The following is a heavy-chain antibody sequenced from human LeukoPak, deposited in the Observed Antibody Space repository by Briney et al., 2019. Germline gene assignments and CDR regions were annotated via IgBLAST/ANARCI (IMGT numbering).Heavy chain of an antibody. CDR2: IYSGGST. Sequence: PGGSLRLSCAASGFSVSYNDMSWVRQAPGKGLEWVSVIYSGGSTFYADSVKGRFTISRDNSKNTLYLQMNSLRAEDTAVYYCASDSYSPEYFQHWGQGTLVTVSS. CDR1: GFSVSYND. V-gene: IGHV3-66*01. CDR3: ASDSYSPEYFQH. J-gene: IGHJ1*01. D-gene: IGHD2-15*01.